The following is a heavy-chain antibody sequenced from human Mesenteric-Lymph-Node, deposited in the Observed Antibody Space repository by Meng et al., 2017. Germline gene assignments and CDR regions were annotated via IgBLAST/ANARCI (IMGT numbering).Heavy chain of an antibody. CDR3: ARDLYSGSWLQTLNYYYYYGMDV. Sequence: GESLKISCAASGFTFSSYAMHWVRQAPGKGLEWVAVISYDGSNKYYADSVKGRFTISRDNSKNTLYLQMNSLRAEDTAVYYCARDLYSGSWLQTLNYYYYYGMDVWGQGTTVTVSS. CDR1: GFTFSSYA. V-gene: IGHV3-30*04. CDR2: ISYDGSNK. D-gene: IGHD6-13*01. J-gene: IGHJ6*02.